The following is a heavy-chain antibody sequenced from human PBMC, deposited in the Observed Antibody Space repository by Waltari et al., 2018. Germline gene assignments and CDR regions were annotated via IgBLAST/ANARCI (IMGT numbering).Heavy chain of an antibody. V-gene: IGHV3-53*01. CDR1: GFTVSSNY. J-gene: IGHJ4*02. Sequence: EVQLVESGGGFIQSGGSLRLSCAASGFTVSSNYMSWVRQAPGKGLEWFSVIFSDGRTYYEDSVKGRFTISRDNSKTTLYLKINSLRAEDTAVYYCARDSRGGLFFDYWGQGTLVTVSS. CDR3: ARDSRGGLFFDY. CDR2: IFSDGRT.